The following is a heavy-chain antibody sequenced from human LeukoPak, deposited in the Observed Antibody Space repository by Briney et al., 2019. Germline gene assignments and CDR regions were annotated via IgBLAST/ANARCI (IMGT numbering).Heavy chain of an antibody. V-gene: IGHV3-21*01. CDR3: AELGITMIGGV. D-gene: IGHD3-10*02. CDR1: GLTFSSYS. J-gene: IGHJ6*04. CDR2: FSSSSSYI. Sequence: GGPLRLSCAASGLTFSSYSMNWVRQAPGKGLEWVSSFSSSSSYIYYAVPEKAGFHISRDNAKNSLYLQMNSLRAEDTAVYYCAELGITMIGGVWGKGTTVTISS.